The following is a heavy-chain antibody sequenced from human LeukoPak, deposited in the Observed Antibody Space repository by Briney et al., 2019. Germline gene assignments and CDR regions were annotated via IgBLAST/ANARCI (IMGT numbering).Heavy chain of an antibody. CDR2: INSDGSST. J-gene: IGHJ4*02. CDR3: TRLSGSYFDSRGYPDDY. Sequence: PGGSLRLSCAASGFTFSSYWMHWVRQAPGKGLVWVSRINSDGSSTSYADSVKGRFTISRDNAKNTLYLQMNSLRAEDTAVYYCTRLSGSYFDSRGYPDDYWGQGTLVTVSS. CDR1: GFTFSSYW. V-gene: IGHV3-74*01. D-gene: IGHD3-22*01.